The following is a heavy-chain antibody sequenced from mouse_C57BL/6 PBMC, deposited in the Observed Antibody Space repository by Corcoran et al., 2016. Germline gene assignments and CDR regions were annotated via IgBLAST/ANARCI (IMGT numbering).Heavy chain of an antibody. CDR3: ARRDLGTGTGAY. CDR2: INTYSGVP. V-gene: IGHV9-3*01. D-gene: IGHD4-1*01. Sequence: QIQLVQSGPELKKPGETVKISCKASGYTFTTYGMSWVKQAPGKGLKWMGWINTYSGVPTYADDFKGRFAFSLETSASTAYLQINNLKNEDTATYFCARRDLGTGTGAYWGQGTLVTVSA. J-gene: IGHJ3*01. CDR1: GYTFTTYG.